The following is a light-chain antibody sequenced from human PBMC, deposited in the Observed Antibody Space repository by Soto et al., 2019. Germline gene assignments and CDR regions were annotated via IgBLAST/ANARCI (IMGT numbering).Light chain of an antibody. Sequence: DIQMTQSPSSLSASVGDRVTITCRASQTISSYLNWYQQKPGKAPNLLIYAASSLKSAVPSKFSGSGSGTDFTLTISSLQPEDFATYYCQQSYDTPYTFGQGTKLEIK. CDR2: AAS. V-gene: IGKV1-39*01. J-gene: IGKJ2*01. CDR3: QQSYDTPYT. CDR1: QTISSY.